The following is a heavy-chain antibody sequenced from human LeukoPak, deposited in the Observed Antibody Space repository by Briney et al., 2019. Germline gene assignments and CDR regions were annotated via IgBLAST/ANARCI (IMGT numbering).Heavy chain of an antibody. CDR2: ISYDGSNK. V-gene: IGHV3-30-3*01. D-gene: IGHD5-12*01. J-gene: IGHJ6*02. CDR3: ARAGYSGYPRFGMDV. Sequence: PGGSLRLSCAASGFTFSSYAMHWVRQAPGKGLEWVAVISYDGSNKYYADSVKGQFTISRDNSKNTLYLQMNSLRAEDTAVYYCARAGYSGYPRFGMDVWGQGTTVTVSS. CDR1: GFTFSSYA.